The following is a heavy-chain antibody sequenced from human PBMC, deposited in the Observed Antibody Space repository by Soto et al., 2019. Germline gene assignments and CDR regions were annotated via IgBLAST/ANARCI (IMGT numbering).Heavy chain of an antibody. Sequence: QVQLQESGPGLVKPSQTLSLTCTVSGGSISSGGYYWSWIRQHPGKGLEWIGYIYYSGSTYYNPSXKXXVTISVDPSKNQFSLKLSSVTAADTAVYYCASSSTSLGMDVWGQGTTVTVSS. J-gene: IGHJ6*02. CDR2: IYYSGST. D-gene: IGHD2-2*01. CDR3: ASSSTSLGMDV. V-gene: IGHV4-31*03. CDR1: GGSISSGGYY.